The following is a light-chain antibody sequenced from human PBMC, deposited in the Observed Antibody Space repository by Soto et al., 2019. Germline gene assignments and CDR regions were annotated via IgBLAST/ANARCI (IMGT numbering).Light chain of an antibody. J-gene: IGKJ1*01. CDR2: AAS. CDR3: QKYNTAPWT. V-gene: IGKV1-27*01. Sequence: DIKMTISRSALSASVGDRVNITCRASQGIYIYLAWYQQKPGKIPKVLIYAASTLQSGVPSRFSGSGSGTDFTLTISSLQPEDAATYYFQKYNTAPWTFGQGTKV. CDR1: QGIYIY.